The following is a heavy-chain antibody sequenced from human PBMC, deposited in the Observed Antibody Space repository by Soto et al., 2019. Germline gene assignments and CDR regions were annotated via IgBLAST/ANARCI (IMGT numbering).Heavy chain of an antibody. CDR3: ARGNYYDSSGYNDAFDI. Sequence: SVKVSCKASGGTFSSYAISWVRQAPGQGLEWMGGIIPIFGTANYAQKFQGRVTITADESTSTAYMELSSLRSEDTAVYYCARGNYYDSSGYNDAFDIWGQGTTVTVSS. D-gene: IGHD3-22*01. V-gene: IGHV1-69*13. CDR2: IIPIFGTA. J-gene: IGHJ3*02. CDR1: GGTFSSYA.